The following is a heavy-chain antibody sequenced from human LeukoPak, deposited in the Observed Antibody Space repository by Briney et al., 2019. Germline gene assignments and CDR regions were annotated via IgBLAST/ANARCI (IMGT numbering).Heavy chain of an antibody. V-gene: IGHV1-18*01. J-gene: IGHJ4*02. Sequence: GSALDSCKAAGDTLINFWITLVGLAPGQGLEWMGWISAYTGNTNCAQKFQGRVTMTTDTSASTAYMELRSLRSDDTAVFYCVRGRRAATILGGLDYWGQGTLVIVSS. CDR2: ISAYTGNT. D-gene: IGHD5-12*01. CDR3: VRGRRAATILGGLDY. CDR1: GDTLINFW.